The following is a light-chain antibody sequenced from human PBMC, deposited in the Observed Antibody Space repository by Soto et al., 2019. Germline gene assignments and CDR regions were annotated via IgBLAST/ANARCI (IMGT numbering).Light chain of an antibody. CDR2: STN. J-gene: IGLJ3*02. V-gene: IGLV8-61*01. Sequence: QTVVTQEPSFSVSPGRTVTLTCGLSSGSVSTSYYPSWYQQTPGQAPRTLIYSTNTRSSGFPDRFSVSILGNKAALAITGAQADDESDYYCVLYMGSGIWVFGGGTKLTVL. CDR3: VLYMGSGIWV. CDR1: SGSVSTSYY.